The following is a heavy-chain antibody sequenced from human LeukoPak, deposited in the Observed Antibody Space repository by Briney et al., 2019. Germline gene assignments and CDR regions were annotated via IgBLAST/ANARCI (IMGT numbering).Heavy chain of an antibody. CDR2: IIHSGST. J-gene: IGHJ4*02. CDR3: ARKKRNCSSTSCYVYFDY. V-gene: IGHV4-34*12. CDR1: GGSFSGYY. Sequence: PSETLSLTCAVYGGSFSGYYWSWIRQPPGKGLEWIGEIIHSGSTNYNPSLKSRVTISVDTSKNQFSLKLSSVTAADTAVYYCARKKRNCSSTSCYVYFDYWGQGTLVTVSS. D-gene: IGHD2-2*01.